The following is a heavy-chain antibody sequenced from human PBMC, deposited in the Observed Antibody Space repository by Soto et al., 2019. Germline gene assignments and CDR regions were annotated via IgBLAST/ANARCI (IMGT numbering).Heavy chain of an antibody. Sequence: KASETLSLTCAVSGYSISSGYFWGWIRQPPGKGLEWIGSIHHSGSTYYNPSLKNRVTISVDTSKNHFSLKLTSVTAADTAVYYCARSMYCINDMCSPLYGLDVWGQGTTVTVSS. V-gene: IGHV4-38-2*01. J-gene: IGHJ6*02. CDR1: GYSISSGYF. CDR2: IHHSGST. D-gene: IGHD2-8*01. CDR3: ARSMYCINDMCSPLYGLDV.